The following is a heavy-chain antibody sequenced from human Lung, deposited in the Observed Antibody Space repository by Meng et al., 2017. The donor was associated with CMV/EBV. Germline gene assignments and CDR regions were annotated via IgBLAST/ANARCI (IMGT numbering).Heavy chain of an antibody. CDR2: ISFSGTTM. V-gene: IGHV3-48*04. Sequence: ESLKISXAASGFPFSDYSLNWVRQAPGKGLEWISYISFSGTTMYYADSVKGRFTISRDYAKNSLYLQMNSLRAEDTAVYYCARNWGYNDGTSYYWGMLDYWGQGTLVTVSS. D-gene: IGHD3-22*01. J-gene: IGHJ4*02. CDR3: ARNWGYNDGTSYYWGMLDY. CDR1: GFPFSDYS.